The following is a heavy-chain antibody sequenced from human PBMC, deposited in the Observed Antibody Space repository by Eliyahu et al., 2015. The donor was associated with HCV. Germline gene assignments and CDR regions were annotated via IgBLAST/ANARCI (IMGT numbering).Heavy chain of an antibody. V-gene: IGHV3-30-3*01. CDR3: ARGVDIVATIDY. J-gene: IGHJ4*02. CDR1: GFTFSSYA. CDR2: ISYDGSNK. D-gene: IGHD5-12*01. Sequence: QVQLVESGGGVVQPGRSLRXSCAASGFTFSSYAXHWVRQAPGKGLEWVAVISYDGSNKYYADSVKGRFTISRDNSKNTLYLQMNSLRAEDTAVYYCARGVDIVATIDYWGQGTLVTVSS.